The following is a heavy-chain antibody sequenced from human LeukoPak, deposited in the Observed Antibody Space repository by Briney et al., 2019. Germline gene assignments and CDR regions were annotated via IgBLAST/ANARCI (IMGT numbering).Heavy chain of an antibody. CDR3: ARVFPELRPDDFWSGYQASNWFDP. V-gene: IGHV1-18*01. Sequence: ASVKVSCKASGGTFSSYAISWVRQAPGQGLEWMGWISGYNGITNYAQKLQGRVTMTTDTSTSTAYMELRSLRSDDTAVYYCARVFPELRPDDFWSGYQASNWFDPWGQGTLVTVSS. J-gene: IGHJ5*02. CDR1: GGTFSSYA. CDR2: ISGYNGIT. D-gene: IGHD3-3*01.